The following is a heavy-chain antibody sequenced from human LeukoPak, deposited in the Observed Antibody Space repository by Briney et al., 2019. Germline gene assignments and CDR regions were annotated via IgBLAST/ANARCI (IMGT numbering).Heavy chain of an antibody. CDR3: ARDGFVGAADY. V-gene: IGHV3-7*01. Sequence: GGSLRLSCAASEFTFSGYWMNSVRQAPGKGPEWVANINQDVIDKHYVHSVKGRFTISRDNAKNSVFLQMNSLRVEDRAVFYCARDGFVGAADYWGQGTLVTVSS. J-gene: IGHJ4*02. CDR2: INQDVIDK. D-gene: IGHD6-13*01. CDR1: EFTFSGYW.